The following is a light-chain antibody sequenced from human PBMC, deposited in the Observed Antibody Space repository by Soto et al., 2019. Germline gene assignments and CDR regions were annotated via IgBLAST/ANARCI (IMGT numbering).Light chain of an antibody. J-gene: IGLJ1*01. Sequence: QSVLTQPPSASGSPGQSVTISCTGTSSDVGGYNFVSWYQHFPGKAPKLIIYEVTKRPSGVPDRFSGSKSVTSASLAITGLQAEDEADYYCQSYDSSLSGSVFGTGTKVTVL. CDR1: SSDVGGYNF. CDR3: QSYDSSLSGSV. V-gene: IGLV2-8*01. CDR2: EVT.